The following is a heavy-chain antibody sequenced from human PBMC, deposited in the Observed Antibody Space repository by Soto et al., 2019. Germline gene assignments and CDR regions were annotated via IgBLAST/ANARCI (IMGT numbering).Heavy chain of an antibody. Sequence: RRLSCAASGFTFSSYSMNLVRQAPGKGLEWVSYISSSSSTIYYADSVKGRFTISRDNSKNSLYLQMNSLRDEDTAVYYCARDPGSSYGPPVYWGQGTLVTVSS. CDR1: GFTFSSYS. CDR2: ISSSSSTI. D-gene: IGHD5-18*01. CDR3: ARDPGSSYGPPVY. J-gene: IGHJ4*02. V-gene: IGHV3-48*02.